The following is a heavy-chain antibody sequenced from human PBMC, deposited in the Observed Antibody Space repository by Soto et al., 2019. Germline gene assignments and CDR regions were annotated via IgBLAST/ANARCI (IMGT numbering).Heavy chain of an antibody. CDR3: ARQAPYGSVRIYDY. CDR2: IYHSGST. J-gene: IGHJ4*02. CDR1: SGSISSPNW. Sequence: QVQLQESGPGLVKPSGTLSLTCAVSSGSISSPNWWSWVRQPPGKGLEWIGEIYHSGSTRYNPSLQSRVTISVATSKNQFSLRLTSVAAADTAVYYCARQAPYGSVRIYDYWGQGSLVTVSS. V-gene: IGHV4-4*02. D-gene: IGHD3-10*01.